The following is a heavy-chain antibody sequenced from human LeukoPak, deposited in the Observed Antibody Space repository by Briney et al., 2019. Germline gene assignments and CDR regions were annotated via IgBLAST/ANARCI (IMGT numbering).Heavy chain of an antibody. V-gene: IGHV1-18*01. Sequence: ASVKVSCKASGYTFTSYGITWVRQAPGQGLEWMGWISTYNGNTNYAQKLQGRVTMTEDTSTDTAYMELSSLRSEDTAVYYCGTRRRIAVDFDYWGQGTLVTVSS. CDR2: ISTYNGNT. J-gene: IGHJ4*02. CDR1: GYTFTSYG. CDR3: GTRRRIAVDFDY. D-gene: IGHD6-19*01.